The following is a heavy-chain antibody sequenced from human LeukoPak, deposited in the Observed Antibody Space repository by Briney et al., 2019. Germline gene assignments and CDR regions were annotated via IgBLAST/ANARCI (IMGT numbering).Heavy chain of an antibody. CDR2: INHSGST. D-gene: IGHD5/OR15-5a*01. J-gene: IGHJ4*02. V-gene: IGHV4-34*01. Sequence: PSETLSLTCAVYGGSFSGYYWSWIRQPPGKGLEWIGEINHSGSTNYNPSLKSRVTISVDTSKNQFSLKLSPVTAADTAVYYCARGPCLLGILCLDYFDYWGQGTLVTVSS. CDR3: ARGPCLLGILCLDYFDY. CDR1: GGSFSGYY.